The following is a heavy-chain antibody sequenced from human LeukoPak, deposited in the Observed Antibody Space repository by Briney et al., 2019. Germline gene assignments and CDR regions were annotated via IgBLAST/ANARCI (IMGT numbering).Heavy chain of an antibody. V-gene: IGHV4-34*01. J-gene: IGHJ4*02. Sequence: SETLSLTCAVYGGSFSGYYWSWIRQPPGKGLEWIGEINHSGSTNYNPSLKSRVTISVDTSKNQISLKLSSVTAADTAVYYCARGLAYCGSTSCYVYWGQGTLVTVSS. D-gene: IGHD2-2*01. CDR2: INHSGST. CDR1: GGSFSGYY. CDR3: ARGLAYCGSTSCYVY.